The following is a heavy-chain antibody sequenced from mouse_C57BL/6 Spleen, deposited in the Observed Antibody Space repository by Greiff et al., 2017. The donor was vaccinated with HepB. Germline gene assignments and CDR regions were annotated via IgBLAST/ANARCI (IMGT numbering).Heavy chain of an antibody. CDR2: IRNKANGYTT. V-gene: IGHV7-3*01. J-gene: IGHJ4*01. Sequence: EVQLMESGGGLVQPGGSLSLSCAASGFTFTDYYMSWVRQPPGKALEWLGFIRNKANGYTTEYSASVKGRFTISRDNSQSILYLQMNALRAEDSATYYCARYSYPMDYWGQGTSVTVSS. CDR3: ARYSYPMDY. CDR1: GFTFTDYY.